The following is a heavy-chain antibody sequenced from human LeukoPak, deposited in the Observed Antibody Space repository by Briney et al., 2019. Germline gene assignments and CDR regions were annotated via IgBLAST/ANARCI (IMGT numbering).Heavy chain of an antibody. CDR3: ARDSTVTKY. J-gene: IGHJ4*02. V-gene: IGHV3-33*05. CDR2: ISYDGSKK. D-gene: IGHD4-17*01. CDR1: GFTFSSYG. Sequence: GRSLRLSCAASGFTFSSYGMHWVRQAPGKGLEWVAIISYDGSKKYYGDSVKGRFTISRDNSKNTLYLQMNSLRAEDTAVYYCARDSTVTKYWGQGTLVTVSS.